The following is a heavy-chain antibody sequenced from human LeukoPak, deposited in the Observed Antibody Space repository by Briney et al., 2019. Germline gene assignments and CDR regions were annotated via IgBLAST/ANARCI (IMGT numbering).Heavy chain of an antibody. CDR2: INSDGSST. V-gene: IGHV3-74*01. CDR1: GFTFSSYW. D-gene: IGHD3-22*01. J-gene: IGHJ4*02. Sequence: PGGSLRLSCAASGFTFSSYWMHWVRQAPGKGLVWVSRINSDGSSTSYADSVKGRFTISRDNAKNTLYLQMNSLRAEDMAVYYCARDGRAYYYDSSGYYDYWGQGTLVTVSS. CDR3: ARDGRAYYYDSSGYYDY.